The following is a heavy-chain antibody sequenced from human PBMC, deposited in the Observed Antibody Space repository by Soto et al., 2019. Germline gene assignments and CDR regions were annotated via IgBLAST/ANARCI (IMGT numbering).Heavy chain of an antibody. J-gene: IGHJ4*02. D-gene: IGHD3-10*01. CDR1: GGTFSPYT. CDR3: TKDWEITVAPWSFGGF. Sequence: QVQLVQSGAEVQKPGSSVKVSCKASGGTFSPYTINWVRQASGQGLEWMGRIIPFHGVTNYEQKYQARVTITADKSTSTAYMELSSLRFEDTAMYYCTKDWEITVAPWSFGGFWGRGTLVTVSS. CDR2: IIPFHGVT. V-gene: IGHV1-69*08.